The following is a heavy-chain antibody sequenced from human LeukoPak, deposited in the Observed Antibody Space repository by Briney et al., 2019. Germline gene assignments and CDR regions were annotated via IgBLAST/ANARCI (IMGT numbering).Heavy chain of an antibody. J-gene: IGHJ4*02. CDR1: GGSISSGDYY. CDR3: ARAPDILTGYDY. CDR2: IYYSGST. Sequence: SETLSLTCTVSGGSISSGDYYWSWIRQPPGKGLEWIGYIYYSGSTYYNPSLKSRVTISVDTSKNQFSLKLSSVTAADTAVYYCARAPDILTGYDYWGQGTLVTVSS. D-gene: IGHD3-9*01. V-gene: IGHV4-30-4*08.